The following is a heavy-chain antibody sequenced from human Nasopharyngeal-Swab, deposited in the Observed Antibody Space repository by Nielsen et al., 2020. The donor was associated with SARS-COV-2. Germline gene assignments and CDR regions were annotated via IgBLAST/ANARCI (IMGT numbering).Heavy chain of an antibody. V-gene: IGHV3-33*01. D-gene: IGHD1-1*01. CDR2: IWYDGSNK. J-gene: IGHJ3*02. CDR1: GFTFSSYG. Sequence: GGSLRLSFAASGFTFSSYGMHWVRQAPGKGLEWVAVIWYDGSNKYYADSVKGRFTISRDNSKNTLYLQMNSLRAEDTAVYYCARESGTTSAFDIWGQGTMVTVSS. CDR3: ARESGTTSAFDI.